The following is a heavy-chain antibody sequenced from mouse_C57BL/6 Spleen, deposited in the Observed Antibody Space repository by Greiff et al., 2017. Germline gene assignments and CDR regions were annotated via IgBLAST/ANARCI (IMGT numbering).Heavy chain of an antibody. Sequence: VQLQQSGPELVKPGASVKIPCKASGYTFTDYNMDWVKQSHGKSLEWIGDINPNNGGTIYNQKFKGKATLTVDKSSSTAYMALRSLTSEDTAVYYCARAYYGNYRYWYFDVWGTGTTVTVSS. CDR2: INPNNGGT. J-gene: IGHJ1*03. CDR3: ARAYYGNYRYWYFDV. CDR1: GYTFTDYN. V-gene: IGHV1-18*01. D-gene: IGHD2-10*01.